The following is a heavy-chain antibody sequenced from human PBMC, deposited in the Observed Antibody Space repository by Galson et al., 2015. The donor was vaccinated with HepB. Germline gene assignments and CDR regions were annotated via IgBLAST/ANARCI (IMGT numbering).Heavy chain of an antibody. Sequence: SETLSLTCTVSGGSISTTSYYWGWLRQPPGKGLEWIGTIYYSGSTYYNPSLKSRFTISVDTSKNQFSLTVSSVTAADTAVYYCARRGNGFDPWGQGSLVTVSS. V-gene: IGHV4-39*01. CDR2: IYYSGST. CDR1: GGSISTTSYY. J-gene: IGHJ5*02. CDR3: ARRGNGFDP.